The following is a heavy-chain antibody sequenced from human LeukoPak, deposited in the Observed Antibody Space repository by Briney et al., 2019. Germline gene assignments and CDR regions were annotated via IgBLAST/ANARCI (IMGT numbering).Heavy chain of an antibody. J-gene: IGHJ4*02. CDR3: ARNGREQYYFDY. D-gene: IGHD4-11*01. CDR2: INSSDSTI. CDR1: GFTFSDYY. V-gene: IGHV3-11*01. Sequence: GGSLRLSCAASGFTFSDYYMSWIRQAPGKGLEWVSYINSSDSTIYYAHSVKGRFTISRDNAKNSLYLKMNSLRAEDTAVYYCARNGREQYYFDYWGQGTLVTVSS.